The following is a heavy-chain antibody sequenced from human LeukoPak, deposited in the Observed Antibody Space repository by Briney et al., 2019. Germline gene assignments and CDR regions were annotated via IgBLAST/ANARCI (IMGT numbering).Heavy chain of an antibody. CDR3: AREIYDILDRWFDP. CDR2: IYTSGST. CDR1: GGSISSYY. J-gene: IGHJ5*02. D-gene: IGHD3-9*01. Sequence: SETLSLTCTVSGGSISSYYWSWIRQPAGKGLEWIGRIYTSGSTNYNPSLKSRVTMSVDTSKNQFSLKLSSVTAADTAVYYCAREIYDILDRWFDPWGQGTLVTVSS. V-gene: IGHV4-4*07.